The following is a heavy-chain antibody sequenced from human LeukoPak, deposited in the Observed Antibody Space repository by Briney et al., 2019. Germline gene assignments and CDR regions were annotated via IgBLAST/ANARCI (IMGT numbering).Heavy chain of an antibody. CDR2: IFYSGST. CDR1: GGSISSSSYY. Sequence: SETLSLTCTVSGGSISSSSYYWGWIRQPPGKGLEWIGSIFYSGSTYYNPSLKSRVTISVDTSKNQFSLKLSSVTAADTAVYYCARQGTVHFDYWGQGTLVTVSS. J-gene: IGHJ4*02. V-gene: IGHV4-39*01. D-gene: IGHD1/OR15-1a*01. CDR3: ARQGTVHFDY.